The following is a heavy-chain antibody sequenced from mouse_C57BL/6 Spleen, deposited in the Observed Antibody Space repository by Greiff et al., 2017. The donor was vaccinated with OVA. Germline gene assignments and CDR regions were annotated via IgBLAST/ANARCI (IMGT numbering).Heavy chain of an antibody. V-gene: IGHV5-4*03. J-gene: IGHJ1*03. CDR1: GFTFSSYA. Sequence: EVKLMESGGGLVKPGGSLKLSCAASGFTFSSYAMSWVRQTPEKRLEWVATISDGGSYTYYPDNVKGRFTISRDNAKNNLYLQMSHLKSEDTAMYYCARVTTGYFDVWGTGTTVTVSS. CDR2: ISDGGSYT. CDR3: ARVTTGYFDV. D-gene: IGHD1-1*01.